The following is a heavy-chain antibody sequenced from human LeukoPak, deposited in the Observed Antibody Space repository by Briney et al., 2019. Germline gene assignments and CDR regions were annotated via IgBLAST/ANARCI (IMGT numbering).Heavy chain of an antibody. V-gene: IGHV1-18*01. J-gene: IGHJ4*02. D-gene: IGHD2-15*01. Sequence: ASVKVSFKASGYTFTSYGISWVRQAPGQGLEWMGWISAYNGNTNYAQKLQGRVTLTTDTSTSTAYMELRSLRSDDTAVYYCARDRLGYCSGGNCCSSDYWGQGTLVTVSS. CDR3: ARDRLGYCSGGNCCSSDY. CDR1: GYTFTSYG. CDR2: ISAYNGNT.